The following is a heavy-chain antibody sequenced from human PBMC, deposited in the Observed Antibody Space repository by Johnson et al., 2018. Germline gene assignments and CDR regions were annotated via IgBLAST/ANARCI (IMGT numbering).Heavy chain of an antibody. CDR1: GFSFSNFG. J-gene: IGHJ4*02. CDR2: MSIHGDKK. Sequence: QVQLVESGGGVVQXGGSXRLXCEASGFSFSNFGMHWLRQAPGKGLEWVAVMSIHGDKKEYVDSVNGRFTISRDNSKNTLYLHMNSLREDDTALYYCATDRWDLLSEFEYWGQGTLVTVSS. V-gene: IGHV3-30*03. D-gene: IGHD1-26*01. CDR3: ATDRWDLLSEFEY.